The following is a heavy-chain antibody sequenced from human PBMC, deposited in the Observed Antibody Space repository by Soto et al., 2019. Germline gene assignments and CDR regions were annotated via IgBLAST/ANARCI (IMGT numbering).Heavy chain of an antibody. J-gene: IGHJ5*02. CDR2: ISGSGGST. Sequence: EVQLLESGGTLVQPGGSLRLSCAASGFTFSTYAMSWVRQATGKGLEWVSGISGSGGSTYYADSVKGRFSISRDNSYNTLDMQMNSLRADDTAVYYCAKDSSYGSGRTAWFDPWGQGTVVSVSS. CDR3: AKDSSYGSGRTAWFDP. V-gene: IGHV3-23*01. CDR1: GFTFSTYA. D-gene: IGHD3-10*01.